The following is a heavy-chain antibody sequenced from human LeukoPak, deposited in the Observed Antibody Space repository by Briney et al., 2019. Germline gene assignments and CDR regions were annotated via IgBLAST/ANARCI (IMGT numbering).Heavy chain of an antibody. CDR1: GFTLSSYS. J-gene: IGHJ6*03. CDR2: ISTNGDST. D-gene: IGHD1-26*01. V-gene: IGHV3-23*01. CDR3: AKGRGWEASYYYYYMDV. Sequence: GGSLRLSCAASGFTLSSYSMNWVRQAPGKGLEWVSTISTNGDSTYYADSVKGRFTVSRDNSKNTLYLQMNSLRAEDTAVYYCAKGRGWEASYYYYYMDVWGKGTTVTISS.